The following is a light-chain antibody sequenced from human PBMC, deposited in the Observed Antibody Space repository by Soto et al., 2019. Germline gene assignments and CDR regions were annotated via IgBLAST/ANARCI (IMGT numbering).Light chain of an antibody. CDR2: DNN. CDR3: GTWDSSLSAGV. J-gene: IGLJ3*02. Sequence: QSVLTQPPSVSAAPGQTVTISCSGSSSNIGNNYVSWYQHLPGTAPKVLIYDNNKRPSGIPDRFSGSKSGTSATLGITGLQTGDEADYYCGTWDSSLSAGVFGGGTKLTVL. CDR1: SSNIGNNY. V-gene: IGLV1-51*01.